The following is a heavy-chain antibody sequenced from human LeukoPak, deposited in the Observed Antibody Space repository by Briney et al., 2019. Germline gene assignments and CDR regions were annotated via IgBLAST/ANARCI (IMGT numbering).Heavy chain of an antibody. Sequence: GGSLRLSCAASGFTFSDYYMNWIRQAPGKGLEWVSYISSSGTTIYYADFVKGRFTISRDNAKNSLYLQMNSLRAEGTAVYYCARDQGSSTGGESEIWFDPWGQGTLVTVSS. V-gene: IGHV3-11*04. CDR2: ISSSGTTI. CDR1: GFTFSDYY. J-gene: IGHJ5*02. CDR3: ARDQGSSTGGESEIWFDP. D-gene: IGHD2-2*01.